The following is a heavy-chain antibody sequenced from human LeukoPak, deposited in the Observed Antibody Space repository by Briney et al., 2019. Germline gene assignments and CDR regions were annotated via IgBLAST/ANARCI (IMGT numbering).Heavy chain of an antibody. D-gene: IGHD2-2*01. CDR2: IKQDGSEK. CDR3: ARDDCSSISCYHNWFDP. J-gene: IGHJ5*02. CDR1: GFTFSSYW. V-gene: IGHV3-7*01. Sequence: GGSLRLSCAASGFTFSSYWMSWVCQAPGKGLEWVANIKQDGSEKYYVDSVKGRFTISRDNAKNSLYLQMNSLRAEDTAVYYCARDDCSSISCYHNWFDPWGQGTPVTVSS.